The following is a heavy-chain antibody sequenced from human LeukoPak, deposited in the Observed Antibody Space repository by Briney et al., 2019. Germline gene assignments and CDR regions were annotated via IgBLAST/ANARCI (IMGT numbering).Heavy chain of an antibody. CDR3: ARDTSSSSWQKDY. V-gene: IGHV3-30*03. CDR2: ISYDGSNK. D-gene: IGHD6-13*01. Sequence: GGSLRLSCAASGFTFSSYGMHWVRQAPGKGLEWVAGISYDGSNKYYADSVKGRFTISRDNAKNSLYLQMNSLRAEDTAVYYCARDTSSSSWQKDYWGQGTLVTVSS. CDR1: GFTFSSYG. J-gene: IGHJ4*02.